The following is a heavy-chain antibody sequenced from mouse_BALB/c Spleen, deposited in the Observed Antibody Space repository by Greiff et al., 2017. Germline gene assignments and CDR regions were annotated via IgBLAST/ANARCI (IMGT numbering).Heavy chain of an antibody. D-gene: IGHD1-1*01. V-gene: IGHV7-3*02. Sequence: DVHLVESGGGLVQPGGSLRLSCATSGFTFTDYYMSWVRQPPGKALEWLGFIRNKANGYTTEYSASVKGRFTISRDNSQSILYLQMNTLRAEDSATYYCARENYGSPYFDYWGQGTTLTVSS. CDR3: ARENYGSPYFDY. J-gene: IGHJ2*01. CDR2: IRNKANGYTT. CDR1: GFTFTDYY.